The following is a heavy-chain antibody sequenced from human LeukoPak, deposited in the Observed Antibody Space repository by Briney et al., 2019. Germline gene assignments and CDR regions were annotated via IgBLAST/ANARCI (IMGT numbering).Heavy chain of an antibody. CDR3: AASAWDY. J-gene: IGHJ4*02. D-gene: IGHD3-10*01. Sequence: PGRSLRLSCAASGFTFSSYGMHWVRQAPGKGLEWVAVISYDGSNKYYADSVKGRFTISRDNSMNTLYLQMNSLRAEDTAVYYCAASAWDYWGQGTLVTVSS. CDR2: ISYDGSNK. V-gene: IGHV3-30*03. CDR1: GFTFSSYG.